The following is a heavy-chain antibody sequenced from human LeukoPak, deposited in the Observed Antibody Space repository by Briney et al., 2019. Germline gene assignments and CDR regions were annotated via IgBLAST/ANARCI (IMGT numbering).Heavy chain of an antibody. CDR2: IKPNSGGT. Sequence: ASVKASCKASGYTFTGHYMHWVRQAPGQGLEWMGWIKPNSGGTKYAQKFQGRVSMTRDTSISTAYMELGRLTSDDTAVYYCARGARGDYGDQFDYWGQGTLVTVSS. J-gene: IGHJ4*02. V-gene: IGHV1-2*02. D-gene: IGHD4-17*01. CDR1: GYTFTGHY. CDR3: ARGARGDYGDQFDY.